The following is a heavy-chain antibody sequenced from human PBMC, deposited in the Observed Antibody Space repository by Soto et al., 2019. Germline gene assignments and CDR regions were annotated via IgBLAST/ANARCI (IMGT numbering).Heavy chain of an antibody. CDR3: ARDYESSGYYYVFHYYYGMDV. CDR1: GYTFTGYY. CDR2: INPNSGGT. Sequence: ASVKVSCKGSGYTFTGYYMHWVRQAPGQGLEWMGWINPNSGGTNDAHRFQGRVTMTRDTSISTAYMELSRLSSHDTAVYYCARDYESSGYYYVFHYYYGMDVWGQGTTVTVSS. D-gene: IGHD3-22*01. V-gene: IGHV1-2*07. J-gene: IGHJ6*02.